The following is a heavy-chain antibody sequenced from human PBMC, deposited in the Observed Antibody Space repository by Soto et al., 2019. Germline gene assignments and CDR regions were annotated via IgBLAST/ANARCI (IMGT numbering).Heavy chain of an antibody. V-gene: IGHV1-69*12. Sequence: QVQLVQSGAEVKKPGSSVKVSCKASGGTFSSYAISWVRQAPGQGLEWMGGIIPIFGTANYAQKFQGRVTITADESPSTAYRELSSLRSEDTAVYYCARVIVGATADDAFDIWGQGTMVTVSS. CDR2: IIPIFGTA. CDR1: GGTFSSYA. J-gene: IGHJ3*02. CDR3: ARVIVGATADDAFDI. D-gene: IGHD1-26*01.